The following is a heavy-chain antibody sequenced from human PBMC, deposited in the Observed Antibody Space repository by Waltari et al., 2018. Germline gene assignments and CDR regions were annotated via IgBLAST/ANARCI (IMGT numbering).Heavy chain of an antibody. Sequence: QVQLVQSGAEVKQPGSSVKVSCKASGGTFSRYAISWVRQAPGQGLEWMGGIIPIFGTANYAQKFQGRVTITADESTSTAYMELSSLRSEDTAVYYCARTYYDFWSGPHPSGYFDYWGQGTLVTVSS. CDR3: ARTYYDFWSGPHPSGYFDY. CDR2: IIPIFGTA. V-gene: IGHV1-69*01. CDR1: GGTFSRYA. J-gene: IGHJ4*02. D-gene: IGHD3-3*01.